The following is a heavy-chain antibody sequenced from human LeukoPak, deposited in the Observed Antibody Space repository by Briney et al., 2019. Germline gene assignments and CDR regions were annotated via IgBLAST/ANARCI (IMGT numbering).Heavy chain of an antibody. CDR3: GRQGYTASHYLFHY. J-gene: IGHJ4*02. Sequence: PSDTLSLTCTVSSCSINSYYWGWVRQPPGKGLEWIGRIYTTWGTQYNPTLKSRVTMSLDTSTNQFSLNLRSITAAHTAWDYCGRQGYTASHYLFHYWSERSLVAVS. CDR1: SCSINSYY. D-gene: IGHD2-2*02. V-gene: IGHV4-4*07. CDR2: IYTTWGT.